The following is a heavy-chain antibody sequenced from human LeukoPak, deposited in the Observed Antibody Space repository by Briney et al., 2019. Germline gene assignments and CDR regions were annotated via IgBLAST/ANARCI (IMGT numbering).Heavy chain of an antibody. Sequence: ASVKVSCKASGHTFTTYGITWVRQAPGQGLEWLGWISAYNGNTNYAQKFQGRVTLTTDTSASTAYMELRSLRSDDTALYYCARDHLDIVPTIYSYWGQGTLVTVSS. J-gene: IGHJ4*02. V-gene: IGHV1-18*01. CDR1: GHTFTTYG. D-gene: IGHD5-12*01. CDR2: ISAYNGNT. CDR3: ARDHLDIVPTIYSY.